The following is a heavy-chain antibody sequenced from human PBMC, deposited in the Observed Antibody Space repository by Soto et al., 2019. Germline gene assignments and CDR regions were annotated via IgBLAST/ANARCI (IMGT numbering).Heavy chain of an antibody. CDR1: GGSISSYY. V-gene: IGHV4-59*01. CDR2: IYYSGST. D-gene: IGHD5-12*01. CDR3: ARVRRYSGYDKRGRGADV. Sequence: QVQLQESGPGLVKPSETLSLTCTVSGGSISSYYWSWIRQPPGKGLEWIGYIYYSGSTNYNPSLKSRVTISVDTSKNQFSLKLSSVTAADTAVYYCARVRRYSGYDKRGRGADVWGQGTTVTVSS. J-gene: IGHJ6*02.